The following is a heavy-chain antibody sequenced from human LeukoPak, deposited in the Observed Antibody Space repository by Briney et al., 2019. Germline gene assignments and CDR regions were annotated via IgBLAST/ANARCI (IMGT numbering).Heavy chain of an antibody. CDR3: ARVSITMIVVGDY. J-gene: IGHJ4*02. D-gene: IGHD3-22*01. V-gene: IGHV3-48*01. CDR1: GFTFSSYS. CDR2: ISSSSSTI. Sequence: GGSLRLSCAASGFTFSSYSMNWVREAPGKGLEWVSYISSSSSTIYYADSVKGRFTISRDNAKNSLYLQMNSLRAEDTAVYYCARVSITMIVVGDYWGQGTLVTVSS.